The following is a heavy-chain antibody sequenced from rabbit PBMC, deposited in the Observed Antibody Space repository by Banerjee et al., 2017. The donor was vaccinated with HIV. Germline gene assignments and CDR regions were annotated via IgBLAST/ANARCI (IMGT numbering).Heavy chain of an antibody. CDR3: ARGAGIGYYYGMDL. CDR1: GLDFSSSYW. CDR2: IYGANTANT. J-gene: IGHJ6*01. D-gene: IGHD4-2*01. Sequence: EESGGDLVKPEGSLTLTCTASGLDFSSSYWICWVRQAPGKGLEWIACIYGANTANTYYASWAKGRFTISKTSSTTVTLQMTSLTAADTATYFCARGAGIGYYYGMDLWGQGTLVTVS. V-gene: IGHV1S45*01.